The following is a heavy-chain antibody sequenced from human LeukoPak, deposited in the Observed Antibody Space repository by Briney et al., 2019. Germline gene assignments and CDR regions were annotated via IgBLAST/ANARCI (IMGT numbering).Heavy chain of an antibody. CDR1: GCTFSNYW. Sequence: PGGSLRLSCAASGCTFSNYWMHWVRQAPGKGLVWASRIGDDGRSTDYADSVKGRFTISRDNAKNTLYLQMNSLRAEDTAVYYCARGSLGSSPYYWGQGTLVTVSS. CDR3: ARGSLGSSPYY. V-gene: IGHV3-74*01. CDR2: IGDDGRST. D-gene: IGHD6-13*01. J-gene: IGHJ4*02.